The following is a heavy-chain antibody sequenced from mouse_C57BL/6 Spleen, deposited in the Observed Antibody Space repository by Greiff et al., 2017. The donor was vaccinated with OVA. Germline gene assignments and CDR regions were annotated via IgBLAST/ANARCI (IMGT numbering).Heavy chain of an antibody. CDR3: ARHETVYDYDGQTGFAY. J-gene: IGHJ3*01. D-gene: IGHD2-4*01. Sequence: QVQLQQSGAELVKPGASVKLSCKASGYTFTEYTIHWVKQRSGQGLEWIGWFYPGSGSIKYNEKFKDKATLTADKSSSTVYMELSRLTSEDSAVYFRARHETVYDYDGQTGFAYWGQGTLVTVSA. CDR1: GYTFTEYT. CDR2: FYPGSGSI. V-gene: IGHV1-62-2*01.